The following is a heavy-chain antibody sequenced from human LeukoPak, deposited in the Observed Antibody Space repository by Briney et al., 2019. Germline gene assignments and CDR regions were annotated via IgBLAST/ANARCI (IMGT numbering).Heavy chain of an antibody. V-gene: IGHV4-59*12. CDR1: GGSISSYY. CDR2: IYYSGST. D-gene: IGHD3-3*01. J-gene: IGHJ5*02. CDR3: ARDRRPYYDFWSGYNWFDP. Sequence: KSSETLSLTCTVSGGSISSYYWSWIRQPPGKGLEWIGYIYYSGSTYYNPSLKSRVTISVDTSKNQFSLKLSSVTAADTAVYYCARDRRPYYDFWSGYNWFDPWGQGTLVTVSS.